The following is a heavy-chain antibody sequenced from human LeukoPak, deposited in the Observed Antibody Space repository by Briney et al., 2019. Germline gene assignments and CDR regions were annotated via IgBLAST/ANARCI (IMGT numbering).Heavy chain of an antibody. J-gene: IGHJ4*02. V-gene: IGHV3-23*01. CDR1: GITFSSYG. CDR2: ISSTGGTT. D-gene: IGHD6-13*01. Sequence: HPGGSLRLSCAASGITFSSYGMSWVRQAPGKGLEWVSSISSTGGTTYYADSVKGRFTISRDNSKNTLYLQMNSLRAEDTAVYYCAKDRPRGIAAADYWGQGTLFTVSS. CDR3: AKDRPRGIAAADY.